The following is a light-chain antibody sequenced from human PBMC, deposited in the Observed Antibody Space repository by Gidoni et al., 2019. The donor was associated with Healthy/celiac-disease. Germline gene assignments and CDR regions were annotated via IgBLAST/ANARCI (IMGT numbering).Light chain of an antibody. J-gene: IGKJ3*01. CDR1: QSISSY. V-gene: IGKV1-39*01. Sequence: DIQMTPSPSSLSASVGDRVTITCRASQSISSYLNWYQQKPGKAPKLLIYAASSLQSGVPSRFSGSGSGTDFTLTISSLQPEDFATYYCQQSYSTPYITFGPXTKVDIK. CDR3: QQSYSTPYIT. CDR2: AAS.